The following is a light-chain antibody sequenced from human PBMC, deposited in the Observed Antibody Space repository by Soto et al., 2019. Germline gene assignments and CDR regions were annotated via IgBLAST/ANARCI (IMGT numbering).Light chain of an antibody. CDR2: ATS. Sequence: EIVLTQSPGTLSLSPGERATLSCGASQTVTSNYLAWYQQKPGQAPRLLIYATSTRVTGVPVRFSGGGSGTDFTLTISSLQSEDFAVYYCQQYNKWPPDYTFGPGTKVDIK. CDR1: QTVTSN. V-gene: IGKV3D-15*01. CDR3: QQYNKWPPDYT. J-gene: IGKJ3*01.